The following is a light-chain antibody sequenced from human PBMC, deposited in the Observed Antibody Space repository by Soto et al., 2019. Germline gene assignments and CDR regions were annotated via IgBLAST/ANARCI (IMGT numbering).Light chain of an antibody. V-gene: IGKV1-6*01. Sequence: AIQMTQSPSSLSASVGDRVTITCRASQGIRNALGWYQQKPGKAPKLLIYAASSLETGVPSRFSGSGSGTECTLTISSLQPEDFATYYCLQDYIYTPTFGQGTKLEIK. CDR1: QGIRNA. CDR3: LQDYIYTPT. CDR2: AAS. J-gene: IGKJ2*01.